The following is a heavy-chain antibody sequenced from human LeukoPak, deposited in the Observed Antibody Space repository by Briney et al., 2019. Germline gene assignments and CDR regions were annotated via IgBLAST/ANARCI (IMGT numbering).Heavy chain of an antibody. CDR2: INHSGST. J-gene: IGHJ3*02. Sequence: KPSETLSLTCAVYGGSFSGYYWSWIRQPPGKGLEWIGEINHSGSTNYNPSLKSRVTISVDTSKNQFSLKLSSVTAADTAVYYCARGVRRMTRAFDIWGQGTMVTVSS. V-gene: IGHV4-34*01. D-gene: IGHD2-8*01. CDR1: GGSFSGYY. CDR3: ARGVRRMTRAFDI.